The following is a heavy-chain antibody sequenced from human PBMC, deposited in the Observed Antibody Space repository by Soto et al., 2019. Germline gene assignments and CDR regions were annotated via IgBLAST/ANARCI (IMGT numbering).Heavy chain of an antibody. Sequence: GGSLRLSCAASGFTFSSYAMSWVRQAPGKGLEWVSAISSSSSSIYYADSVKGRFTISRDNAKNSLYLQMNSLRAEDTAVYYCARDEYCGGDCYSFGTFDYWGQATLVTVSS. J-gene: IGHJ4*02. V-gene: IGHV3-21*01. D-gene: IGHD2-21*01. CDR1: GFTFSSYA. CDR2: ISSSSSSI. CDR3: ARDEYCGGDCYSFGTFDY.